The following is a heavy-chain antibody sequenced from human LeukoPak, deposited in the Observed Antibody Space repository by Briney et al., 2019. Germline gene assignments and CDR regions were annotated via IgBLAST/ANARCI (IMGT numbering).Heavy chain of an antibody. CDR2: ISSSSSYI. J-gene: IGHJ4*02. CDR1: GFTSSSYS. D-gene: IGHD2-21*02. V-gene: IGHV3-21*01. Sequence: GGSLRLSCAASGFTSSSYSMNWVRQAPGKGLEWVSSISSSSSYIYYADSVKGRFTISRDNAKNSLYLQMNSLRAEDTAVYYCARDFTCGGDCYSYYFDYWGQGTLVTVSS. CDR3: ARDFTCGGDCYSYYFDY.